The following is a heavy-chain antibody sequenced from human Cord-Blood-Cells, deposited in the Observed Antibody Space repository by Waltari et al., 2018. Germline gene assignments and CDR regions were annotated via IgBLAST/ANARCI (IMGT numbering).Heavy chain of an antibody. CDR3: ARTLYDSSGYYSDAFDI. CDR2: INHSGST. J-gene: IGHJ3*02. CDR1: GGSFSGYY. Sequence: QVQLQQWGAGLLKPSETLSLTCAVYGGSFSGYYWSWYRQPPGKGLEWIGEINHSGSTNYNPSLKSRVTISVDTSKNQFSLKLSSVTAADTAVYYCARTLYDSSGYYSDAFDIWGQGTMVTVSS. V-gene: IGHV4-34*01. D-gene: IGHD3-22*01.